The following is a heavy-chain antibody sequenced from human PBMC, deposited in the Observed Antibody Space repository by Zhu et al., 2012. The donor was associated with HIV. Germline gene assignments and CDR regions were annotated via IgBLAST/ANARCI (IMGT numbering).Heavy chain of an antibody. CDR1: GGSISSTNYY. Sequence: QVQLQESGPGLVKPSETLSLICTVSGGSISSTNYYWGWIRQPPGKGLEWIGSVYYSGYTDHNAALKSRVTMSVNTSKNQFSLNLSSVTAADTAVYYCARRAASHWNGGLLFDYWSQGTLVTVSS. V-gene: IGHV4-39*01. D-gene: IGHD1-1*01. J-gene: IGHJ4*02. CDR2: VYYSGYT. CDR3: ARRAASHWNGGLLFDY.